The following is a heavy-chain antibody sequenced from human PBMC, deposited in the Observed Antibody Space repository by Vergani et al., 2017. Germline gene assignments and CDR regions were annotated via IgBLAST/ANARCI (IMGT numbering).Heavy chain of an antibody. V-gene: IGHV1-46*01. J-gene: IGHJ4*02. CDR1: GYTYRSYY. CDR2: INPFGGRA. D-gene: IGHD4-17*01. CDR3: VGSRLRSFKY. Sequence: QVKVAQSGAEVKAPGASVKVSCEVSGYTYRSYYVHWVRQAPGQGLEWMGVINPFGGRATYSQKFQGRVSVTGDSSTAGGTSASMVYMDLTSLTPEDTAVYFCVGSRLRSFKYWGQGTLVTVSS.